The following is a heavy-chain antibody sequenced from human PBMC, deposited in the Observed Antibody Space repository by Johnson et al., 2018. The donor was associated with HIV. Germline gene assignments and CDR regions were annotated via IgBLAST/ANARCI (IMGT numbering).Heavy chain of an antibody. CDR2: IGTAGDT. V-gene: IGHV3-13*01. Sequence: EVQVVESGGGVVQPGGSLRLSCAASGLTVSTNYMSWVRQAPGKGLEWVSAIGTAGDTYYPGSVKGRFTISRENAKNSLYLQMNSLRAGDTAVYYCARSITMVRGVIGGAFDIWGQGTMVTVSS. D-gene: IGHD3-10*01. CDR3: ARSITMVRGVIGGAFDI. CDR1: GLTVSTNY. J-gene: IGHJ3*02.